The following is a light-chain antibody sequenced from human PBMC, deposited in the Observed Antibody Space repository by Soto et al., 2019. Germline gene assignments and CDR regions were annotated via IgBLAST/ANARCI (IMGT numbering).Light chain of an antibody. CDR3: QQRSNWPSGGIT. J-gene: IGKJ5*01. V-gene: IGKV3-11*01. Sequence: EIVLTQSPATLSLSPGERATLSCRASQSVSSYLAWYQQKPGQAPRLLIYDASSRATGIPARFSGSGSGTDFTLTISNLEPEDFAVYYCQQRSNWPSGGITFGQGTRLEIK. CDR1: QSVSSY. CDR2: DAS.